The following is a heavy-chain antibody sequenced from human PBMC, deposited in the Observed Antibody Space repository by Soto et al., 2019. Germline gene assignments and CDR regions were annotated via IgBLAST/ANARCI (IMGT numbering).Heavy chain of an antibody. V-gene: IGHV1-8*01. CDR1: GYTFTSFD. Sequence: QVQLVQSGAEVKKPGASVKVSCKASGYTFTSFDINWVRQATGQGLEWMGWMNPSSGRTGYVQKFQGRVTMTRDTYINTAYMELSSLTSDDTAVYFCTRSAFGAGVNFDYWGQGTLVTVSS. CDR3: TRSAFGAGVNFDY. J-gene: IGHJ4*02. CDR2: MNPSSGRT. D-gene: IGHD3-10*01.